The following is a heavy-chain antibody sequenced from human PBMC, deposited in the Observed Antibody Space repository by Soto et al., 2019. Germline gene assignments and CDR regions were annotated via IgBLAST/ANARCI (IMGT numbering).Heavy chain of an antibody. CDR1: GYTFNTYG. D-gene: IGHD3-3*01. CDR2: IGTHNGDT. CDR3: ARDWRGAEGFDP. Sequence: QVQLVQSGPEVKKPGASVKVSCKASGYTFNTYGFSWVRQAPGQGLEWVGWIGTHNGDTTYAQKFQCRVTMTIDTSTTTSYMELRSLTSDDTPMYVCARDWRGAEGFDPWGQGTLVTVSS. J-gene: IGHJ5*02. V-gene: IGHV1-18*01.